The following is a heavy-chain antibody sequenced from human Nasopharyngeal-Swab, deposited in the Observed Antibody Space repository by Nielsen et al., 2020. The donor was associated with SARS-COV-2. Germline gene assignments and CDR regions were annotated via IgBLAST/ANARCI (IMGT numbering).Heavy chain of an antibody. CDR1: GFTFSGYA. V-gene: IGHV3-30*04. CDR2: ISYDGSNK. Sequence: GGSLRLSCAASGFTFSGYAMHWVRQAPGKGLEWVAVISYDGSNKYYADSVKGRFTISRDNSKNTLYLQMNSLRAEDTAVYYCARDPRGLWDSYGMDVWGQGTTVTVSS. CDR3: ARDPRGLWDSYGMDV. J-gene: IGHJ6*02. D-gene: IGHD1-26*01.